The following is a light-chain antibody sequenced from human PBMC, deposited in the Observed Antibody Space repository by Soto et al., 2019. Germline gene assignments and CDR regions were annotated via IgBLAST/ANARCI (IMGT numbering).Light chain of an antibody. CDR1: QNINTW. J-gene: IGKJ5*01. CDR3: QQANSWIT. CDR2: DAS. Sequence: DIQMNQSPSTLSASVGDRVTITCRASQNINTWLAWYQQKPGKAPKLLIYDASSLESAAPSRFSGSGSGTEFTLTISSLQPDDFATYYCQQANSWITFGQGTRLEIK. V-gene: IGKV1-5*01.